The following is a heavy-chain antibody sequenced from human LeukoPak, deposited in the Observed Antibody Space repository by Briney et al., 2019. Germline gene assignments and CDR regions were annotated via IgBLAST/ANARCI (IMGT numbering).Heavy chain of an antibody. CDR1: GFTFSSYW. J-gene: IGHJ5*02. D-gene: IGHD5-18*01. CDR2: INSDGSST. Sequence: PGGSLRLSCAASGFTFSSYWMHWVRQAPGKGLVWVSRINSDGSSTSYADSVKGRFTISRDNAKNTLYLQMNSLRAEDTAVYYCARGPYSYGNWFDPWGQGTRVTVSS. V-gene: IGHV3-74*01. CDR3: ARGPYSYGNWFDP.